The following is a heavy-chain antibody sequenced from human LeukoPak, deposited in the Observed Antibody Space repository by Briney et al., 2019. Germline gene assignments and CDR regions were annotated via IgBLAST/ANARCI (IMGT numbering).Heavy chain of an antibody. J-gene: IGHJ4*02. CDR3: ARVSHGSSGYHFDY. Sequence: GASVKVSCKASGYTFTSYGISWVRQAPGQGLEWMGWISAYNGNTNYAQKLQGRVTMTTDTSTSTAYMELRSLRSDDTAVYCCARVSHGSSGYHFDYWGQGTLVTVSS. V-gene: IGHV1-18*01. CDR1: GYTFTSYG. D-gene: IGHD3-22*01. CDR2: ISAYNGNT.